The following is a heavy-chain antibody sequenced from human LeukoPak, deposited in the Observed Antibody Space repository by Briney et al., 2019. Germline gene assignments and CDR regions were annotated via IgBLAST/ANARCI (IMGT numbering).Heavy chain of an antibody. D-gene: IGHD3-10*01. J-gene: IGHJ4*02. CDR3: ARETGELPYYSDY. CDR2: IYTSGST. Sequence: RSSETLSLTCTVSGGSISSGNYYWSWIRQPAGKRLEWIGRIYTSGSTNYNPSLKSRVTISGDTSKNQFSLKLSSVTAADTAVYYCARETGELPYYSDYWGQGTLVTVSS. V-gene: IGHV4-61*02. CDR1: GGSISSGNYY.